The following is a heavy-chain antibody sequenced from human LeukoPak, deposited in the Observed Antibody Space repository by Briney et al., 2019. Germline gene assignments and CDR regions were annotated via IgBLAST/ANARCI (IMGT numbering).Heavy chain of an antibody. D-gene: IGHD3-9*01. Sequence: QPGGSLRLSCATSGSTFSSYEMNWVRQAPGKGLEWVSYISSSGTPIYYTDSVKGRFTISRDIAKNSLYLQMNSLRAEDTAVYYCARVSGYRATFDYWGQGTLVTVSS. CDR3: ARVSGYRATFDY. V-gene: IGHV3-48*03. CDR1: GSTFSSYE. CDR2: ISSSGTPI. J-gene: IGHJ4*02.